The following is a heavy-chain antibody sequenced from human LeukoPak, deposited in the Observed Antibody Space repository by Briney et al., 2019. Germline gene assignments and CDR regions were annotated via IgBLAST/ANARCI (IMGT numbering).Heavy chain of an antibody. CDR3: AREGIRAFGGVIATIYNWFDP. J-gene: IGHJ5*02. D-gene: IGHD3-16*02. CDR1: GFTFSSYA. Sequence: PGGSLRLSCAASGFTFSSYAMHWVRQAPGKGLEWVAVISYDGSNKYYADSVKGRFTISRDNSKNTLYLQMNSLRAEDTAVYYCAREGIRAFGGVIATIYNWFDPWGQGTLVTVSS. V-gene: IGHV3-30-3*01. CDR2: ISYDGSNK.